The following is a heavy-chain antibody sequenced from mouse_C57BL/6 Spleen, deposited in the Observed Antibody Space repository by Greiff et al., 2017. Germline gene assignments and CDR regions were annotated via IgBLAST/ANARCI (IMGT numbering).Heavy chain of an antibody. D-gene: IGHD1-1*01. J-gene: IGHJ2*01. CDR3: TTPITTVVAKDY. Sequence: VQLQQSGAELVRPGASVKLSCTASGFNIKDYYMHWVKQRPEQGLEWIGRIDPEDGDTEYAPKFQGKATMTADTSSNTAYLQLSSLTSEDTAVYYCTTPITTVVAKDYWGQGNTRTVSS. CDR1: GFNIKDYY. V-gene: IGHV14-1*01. CDR2: IDPEDGDT.